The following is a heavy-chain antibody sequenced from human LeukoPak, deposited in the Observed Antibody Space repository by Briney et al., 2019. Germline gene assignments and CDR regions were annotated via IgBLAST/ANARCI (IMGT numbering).Heavy chain of an antibody. CDR3: ARRVGATTFDY. D-gene: IGHD1-26*01. Sequence: GRSLRLSCAASGFTFDDYAMHWVRQAPGKGLEWVSGISWNSGSIGYADSVKGRFTISRDNAKNSLYLQMNSLRAEDTALYYCARRVGATTFDYWGQGTLVTVSP. J-gene: IGHJ4*02. CDR1: GFTFDDYA. V-gene: IGHV3-9*01. CDR2: ISWNSGSI.